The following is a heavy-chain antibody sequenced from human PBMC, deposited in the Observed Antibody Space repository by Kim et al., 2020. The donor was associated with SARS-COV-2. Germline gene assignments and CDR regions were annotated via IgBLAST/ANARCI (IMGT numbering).Heavy chain of an antibody. CDR1: GFIFSSYA. D-gene: IGHD2-2*01. V-gene: IGHV3-23*01. CDR2: ITGSDGST. J-gene: IGHJ4*02. Sequence: GGSLRLTCAASGFIFSSYAMSWVRQAPGKGLEWILGITGSDGSTYYADSVKGRFTISRDNSKNTLHLQMNSLRAEDTAVYYCAKQRSSISSSGVNYWGQGTLVTVSS. CDR3: AKQRSSISSSGVNY.